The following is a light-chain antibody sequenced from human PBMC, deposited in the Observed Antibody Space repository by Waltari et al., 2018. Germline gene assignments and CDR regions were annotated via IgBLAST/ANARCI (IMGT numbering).Light chain of an antibody. CDR3: QQTYTSPRT. Sequence: DIQMTQSPSTLSASVGDRVTITCRASQTITKFLSCYQQKPGKAPKLLIYAASRLQSGVPSRFSGSGSGTDFALTISNLQPEDFATYFCQQTYTSPRTFGQGTKVEIK. CDR2: AAS. J-gene: IGKJ1*01. CDR1: QTITKF. V-gene: IGKV1-39*01.